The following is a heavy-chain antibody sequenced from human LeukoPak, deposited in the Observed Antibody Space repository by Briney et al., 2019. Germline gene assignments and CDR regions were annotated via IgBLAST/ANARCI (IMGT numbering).Heavy chain of an antibody. D-gene: IGHD1-26*01. Sequence: PGGSLRPSCAASGFTVSSNYMSWVRQAPGKGLEWVSVIYSGGSTYYADSVKGRFTISRDNSKNTLYLQMNSLRAEDTAVYYCARANSGSYYPYYFDYWGQGTLVTVSS. CDR1: GFTVSSNY. CDR3: ARANSGSYYPYYFDY. J-gene: IGHJ4*02. CDR2: IYSGGST. V-gene: IGHV3-66*01.